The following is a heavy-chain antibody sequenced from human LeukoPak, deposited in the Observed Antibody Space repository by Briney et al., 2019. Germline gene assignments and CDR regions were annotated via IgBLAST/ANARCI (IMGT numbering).Heavy chain of an antibody. CDR2: VYPGDSDT. J-gene: IGHJ4*02. D-gene: IGHD6-19*01. CDR1: GYSFTTYW. CDR3: ATLISSGWYRDY. Sequence: GESLKISCKASGYSFTTYWIAWVRQMPGKGLEWMGSVYPGDSDTRYSPSFQGHVTISADKATNTAYLHWSSLEASDTAMYYCATLISSGWYRDYWGQGTLDTVSS. V-gene: IGHV5-51*01.